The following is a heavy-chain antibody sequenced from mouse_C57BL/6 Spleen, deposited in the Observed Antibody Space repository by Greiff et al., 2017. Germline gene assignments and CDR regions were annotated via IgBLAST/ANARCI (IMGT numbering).Heavy chain of an antibody. V-gene: IGHV1-72*01. Sequence: QVQLQQPGAELVKPGASVKLSCKASGYTFTSYWMHWVKQRPGRGLEWIGRIDPNSGGTKYNEQFKSTATLTVDKPSSTAYMQLSMLTSEDSAVYYCARHGSSGGYFDVWGTGTTVTVSS. CDR3: ARHGSSGGYFDV. D-gene: IGHD1-1*01. CDR2: IDPNSGGT. CDR1: GYTFTSYW. J-gene: IGHJ1*03.